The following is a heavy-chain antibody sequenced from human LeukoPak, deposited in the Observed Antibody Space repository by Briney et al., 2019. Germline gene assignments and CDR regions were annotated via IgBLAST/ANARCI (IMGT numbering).Heavy chain of an antibody. CDR1: GGTSSSYA. CDR3: ARVTLKGYYDILTGHDY. J-gene: IGHJ4*02. Sequence: SVKVSCKASGGTSSSYAISWVRQAPGQGLEWMGRIIPILGIANYAQKFQGRVTIIADKSTCTAYMELSSLRSEGTAVYYCARVTLKGYYDILTGHDYWGQGTLVTVSS. V-gene: IGHV1-69*04. CDR2: IIPILGIA. D-gene: IGHD3-9*01.